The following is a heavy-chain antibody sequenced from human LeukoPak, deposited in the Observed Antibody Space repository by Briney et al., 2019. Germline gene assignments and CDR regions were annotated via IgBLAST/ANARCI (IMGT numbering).Heavy chain of an antibody. CDR2: ISGSGGST. V-gene: IGHV3-23*01. D-gene: IGHD3-22*01. J-gene: IGHJ4*02. CDR3: AKDFGVVVMKY. Sequence: GGSLRLSCAASGFTFSSYAMSWVRQAPGKGLEGVSAISGSGGSTYYADSVKGRFTISRDNSKHTLYLQMNSLRAEDTAVYYCAKDFGVVVMKYWGQGTLVTVSS. CDR1: GFTFSSYA.